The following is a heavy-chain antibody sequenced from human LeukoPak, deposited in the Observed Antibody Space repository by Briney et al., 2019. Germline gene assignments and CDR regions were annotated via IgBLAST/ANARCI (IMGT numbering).Heavy chain of an antibody. CDR2: IYYSGST. CDR1: GGSISSYY. D-gene: IGHD2-2*01. Sequence: SETLSLTCAVSGGSISSYYWSWIRQPPGKGLEWIGYIYYSGSTNYSPSLKSRVTISVDTSKNQFSLKLSSVTAADTAVYYCARYQLLSPYYFDYWGQGTLVTVSS. J-gene: IGHJ4*02. CDR3: ARYQLLSPYYFDY. V-gene: IGHV4-59*08.